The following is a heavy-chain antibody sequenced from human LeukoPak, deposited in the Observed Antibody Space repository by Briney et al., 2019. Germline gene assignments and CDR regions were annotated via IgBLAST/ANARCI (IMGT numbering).Heavy chain of an antibody. V-gene: IGHV3-64*01. CDR1: GFTFNSYS. CDR3: ARADCSSSSCYTVAY. D-gene: IGHD2-2*02. J-gene: IGHJ4*02. CDR2: ISSNGDAT. Sequence: PGGSLRLSCAASGFTFNSYSMQWVRQAPGEGLECVSGISSNGDATYYANSVKERFIISRDNSRNMLYLQMGSLRAEDMAVYYCARADCSSSSCYTVAYWGQGILVTVSS.